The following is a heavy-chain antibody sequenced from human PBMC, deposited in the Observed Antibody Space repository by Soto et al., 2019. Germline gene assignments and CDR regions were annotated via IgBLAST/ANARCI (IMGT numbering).Heavy chain of an antibody. CDR3: ARPQSGYSYSDALDV. CDR2: VFYSGGT. CDR1: GGSIHGTNFY. V-gene: IGHV4-39*02. Sequence: PSETLSLTCTASGGSIHGTNFYWAWIRQPPGKELEWIGSVFYSGGTYYNPSLKSRVTISVDTSKNHFSLKLSSVTAADTAVYYCARPQSGYSYSDALDVWGQGTTVTVSS. J-gene: IGHJ6*02. D-gene: IGHD5-18*01.